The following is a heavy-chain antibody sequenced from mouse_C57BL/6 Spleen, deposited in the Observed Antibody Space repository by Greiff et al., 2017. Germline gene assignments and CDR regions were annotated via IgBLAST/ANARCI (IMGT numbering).Heavy chain of an antibody. CDR3: ARGFQNYFDY. CDR2: IDPSDSYT. Sequence: QVHVKQPGAELVMPGASVQLSCKASGYTFTSYWMHWVKQRPGQGLEWIGEIDPSDSYTNYNQKFKGKSTLTVDKSSRPAYMQLSSLTAEDSAVYYSARGFQNYFDYWGQGTTLTVSS. V-gene: IGHV1-69*01. J-gene: IGHJ2*01. CDR1: GYTFTSYW.